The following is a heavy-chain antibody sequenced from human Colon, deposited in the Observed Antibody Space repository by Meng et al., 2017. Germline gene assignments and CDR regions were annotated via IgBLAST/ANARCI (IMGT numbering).Heavy chain of an antibody. CDR1: GFTIKNNY. V-gene: IGHV3-66*02. CDR2: LYSGSIT. Sequence: DVQLVESGGGLVQPGGSLRLSCVVSGFTIKNNYIHWVRQVPVKGLEWVSILYSGSITYYADSVKGRFTITRDDSTNTVHLQMNSLRVDDTALYYCATENFAAWGQGTLVTVS. CDR3: ATENFAA. D-gene: IGHD1-7*01. J-gene: IGHJ5*02.